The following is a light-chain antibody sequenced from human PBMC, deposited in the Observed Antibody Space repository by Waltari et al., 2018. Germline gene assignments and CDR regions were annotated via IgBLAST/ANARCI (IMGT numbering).Light chain of an antibody. V-gene: IGKV3-20*01. J-gene: IGKJ2*01. CDR2: AAS. CDR3: QQYGSSPET. Sequence: IVLTQSPGTLSLSPGERATLSCRASQSVTSNYLAWYQQRPGQAPRLLIYAASSRATGIPGRFSGSGSDTDFALTISRLEPEDFAVYYCQQYGSSPETFGQGTKLEIK. CDR1: QSVTSNY.